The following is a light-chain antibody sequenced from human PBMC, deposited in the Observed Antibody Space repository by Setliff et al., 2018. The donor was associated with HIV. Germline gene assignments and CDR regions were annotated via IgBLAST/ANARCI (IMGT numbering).Light chain of an antibody. CDR1: SSDVGGYNY. J-gene: IGLJ3*02. V-gene: IGLV2-14*03. CDR3: SSYTASSTLV. Sequence: QSVLTQPASVSGSPGQSITISCTGSSSDVGGYNYVSWYQQHPGKAPGLMIYDVSQRPSGVSDRFSGSKSGITASLTISGLQPEDESDYYCSSYTASSTLVFGGGTKVTVL. CDR2: DVS.